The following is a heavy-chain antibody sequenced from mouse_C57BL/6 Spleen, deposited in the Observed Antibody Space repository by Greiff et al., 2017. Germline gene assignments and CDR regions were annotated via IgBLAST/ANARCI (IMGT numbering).Heavy chain of an antibody. Sequence: VQLQQSGAELVMPGASVKLSCKASGYTFTSYWMHWVKQRPGQGLEWIGEIDPSDSYTNYNQKFKGKSTLTVDKSSSTAYMQLSSLTSEDSAVYYCARTITTGRAMDYWGQGTSVTVSS. CDR3: ARTITTGRAMDY. D-gene: IGHD1-1*01. J-gene: IGHJ4*01. CDR1: GYTFTSYW. V-gene: IGHV1-69*01. CDR2: IDPSDSYT.